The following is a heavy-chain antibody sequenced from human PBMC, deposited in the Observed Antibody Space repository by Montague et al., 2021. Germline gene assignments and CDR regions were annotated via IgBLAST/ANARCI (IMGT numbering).Heavy chain of an antibody. V-gene: IGHV3-74*01. CDR1: GFSFSSLW. Sequence: SLRLSCAASGFSFSSLWMHWVRQAPGKGLVWVYQITSDGSDTNYADSVKGRSTITRDNAKSTLYLQMNSLRDEDTAVHYCVRDGPIAWFDSWGQGTLVTGSS. CDR3: VRDGPIAWFDS. CDR2: ITSDGSDT. D-gene: IGHD2-21*01. J-gene: IGHJ5*01.